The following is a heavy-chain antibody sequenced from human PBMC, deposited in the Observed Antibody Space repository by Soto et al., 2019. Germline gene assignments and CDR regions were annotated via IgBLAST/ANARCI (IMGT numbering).Heavy chain of an antibody. CDR3: AREVFGSGYYYFEY. J-gene: IGHJ4*02. CDR1: GFTFSSYL. Sequence: GGSLRLSCAASGFTFSSYLMHWVRQGPGKGLVWVSRIKSDGSSTRYADSVKGRFTISRDNAENTLYLQMNSLRAEDTAVYYCAREVFGSGYYYFEYWGQRTLVTVTS. D-gene: IGHD5-12*01. V-gene: IGHV3-74*01. CDR2: IKSDGSST.